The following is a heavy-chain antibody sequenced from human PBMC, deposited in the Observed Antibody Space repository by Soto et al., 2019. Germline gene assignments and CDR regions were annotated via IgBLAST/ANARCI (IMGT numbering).Heavy chain of an antibody. CDR3: AWWDDLGPGLSV. D-gene: IGHD3-3*01. Sequence: QVQLQESGPGLVKPSETLSLTCSVSGGSIINSSTYWTWTRQTPGKGLEWLGDVYYSGMTNYNPYLNSRIKMSVVTSKNRFRRSLKSVTAADSAIYSYAWWDDLGPGLSVWSQGTTFTVSS. V-gene: IGHV4-39*01. CDR1: GGSIINSSTY. CDR2: VYYSGMT. J-gene: IGHJ6*01.